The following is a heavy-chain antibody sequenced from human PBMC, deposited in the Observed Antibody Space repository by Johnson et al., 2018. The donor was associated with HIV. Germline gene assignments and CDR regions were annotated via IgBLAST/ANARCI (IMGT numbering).Heavy chain of an antibody. CDR2: ISYDGSNK. D-gene: IGHD6-13*01. J-gene: IGHJ3*02. CDR1: GFTFSSYA. V-gene: IGHV3-30*04. CDR3: ARGGAAAGPDAFDI. Sequence: QVQLVESGVGVVQPGRSLRLSCAASGFTFSSYAMHWVRQAPGKGLEWVAVISYDGSNKYYADSVKGRFTISRDNSKNTLYLQMNSLRAEDTAVYYCARGGAAAGPDAFDIWGQGTMVTVSA.